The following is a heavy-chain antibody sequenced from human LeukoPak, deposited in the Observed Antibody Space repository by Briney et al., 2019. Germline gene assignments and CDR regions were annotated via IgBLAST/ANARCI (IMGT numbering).Heavy chain of an antibody. CDR3: ASLSPDIYYYMDV. Sequence: SETLSLTCTVSGGSISSYYWSWIRQPAGKGLEWIGRIYTSGSTNYSPSLKSRVTMSVDTSKNQFSLKLSSVTAADTAVHYCASLSPDIYYYMDVWGKGTTVTVSS. J-gene: IGHJ6*03. D-gene: IGHD5-12*01. V-gene: IGHV4-4*07. CDR2: IYTSGST. CDR1: GGSISSYY.